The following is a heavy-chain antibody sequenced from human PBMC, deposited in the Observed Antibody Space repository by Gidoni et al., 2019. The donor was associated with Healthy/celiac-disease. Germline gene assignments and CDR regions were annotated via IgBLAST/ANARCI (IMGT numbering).Heavy chain of an antibody. CDR1: GCTFSSYG. J-gene: IGHJ4*02. CDR2: IWYDGSND. V-gene: IGHV3-33*01. CDR3: ARDSLYDSSGYSIDY. D-gene: IGHD3-22*01. Sequence: QVQRGESGGGGVQPGRTLRLSWAAGGCTFSSYGLHWVRQAPGKGLECVALIWYDGSNDYYADSVKVRFTLSRDNSKNTLYLQMNSLRAEDTAVYYCARDSLYDSSGYSIDYWGQGTLVTVSS.